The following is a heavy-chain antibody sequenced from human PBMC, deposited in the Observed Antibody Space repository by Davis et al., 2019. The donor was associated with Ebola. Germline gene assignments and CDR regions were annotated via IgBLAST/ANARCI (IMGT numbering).Heavy chain of an antibody. CDR2: LYSGGST. D-gene: IGHD2-15*01. CDR3: ASHYCSGGACYFDS. Sequence: GESLKISCAASGFTVSDNYMSWVRQAPGTGLEWVSVLYSGGSTYSADSVKGRFTFSRDNSKNTVYLQMNSLRVEDTAVYYCASHYCSGGACYFDSWGQGILVTVSS. J-gene: IGHJ4*02. CDR1: GFTVSDNY. V-gene: IGHV3-66*04.